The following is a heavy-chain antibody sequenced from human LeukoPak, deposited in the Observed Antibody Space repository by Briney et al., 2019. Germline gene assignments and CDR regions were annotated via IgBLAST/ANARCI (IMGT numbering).Heavy chain of an antibody. CDR2: IYSGGST. J-gene: IGHJ3*02. V-gene: IGHV3-53*01. D-gene: IGHD2-15*01. CDR1: GFTFSSYA. CDR3: ARSGCSGGSCYPDAFDI. Sequence: PGGSLRLSCAASGFTFSSYAMSWVRQAPGKGLEWVSVIYSGGSTYYADSVKGRFTISRDNSKNTLYLQMNSLRAEDTAVYYCARSGCSGGSCYPDAFDIWGQGTMVTVSS.